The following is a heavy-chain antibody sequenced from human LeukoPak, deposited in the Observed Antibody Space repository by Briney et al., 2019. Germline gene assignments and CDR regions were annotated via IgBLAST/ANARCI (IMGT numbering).Heavy chain of an antibody. V-gene: IGHV4-59*01. CDR1: GGSISSYY. Sequence: SETLSLTCTVSGGSISSYYWSWIRQPPGKGLEWIGYIYYSGSTNYNPSLKSRVTISVDTSKNQFSLKLSSVTAADTAVYYCARERALAGYFDYWGQGTLVTVSS. J-gene: IGHJ4*02. CDR3: ARERALAGYFDY. CDR2: IYYSGST. D-gene: IGHD6-19*01.